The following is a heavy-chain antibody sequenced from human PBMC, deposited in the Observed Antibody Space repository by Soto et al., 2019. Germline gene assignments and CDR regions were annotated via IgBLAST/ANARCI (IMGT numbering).Heavy chain of an antibody. J-gene: IGHJ6*03. D-gene: IGHD2-15*01. CDR1: GGSISSYY. CDR2: IYYSGST. CDR3: ARGTQDIVVVVAAPRPYYYYYYMDV. V-gene: IGHV4-59*01. Sequence: SETLSLTCTVSGGSISSYYWSWIRQPPGKGLEWIGYIYYSGSTNYNPSLKSLVTISVDTSKNQFSLKLSSVTAADTAVYYCARGTQDIVVVVAAPRPYYYYYYMDVWGKGTTVTVSS.